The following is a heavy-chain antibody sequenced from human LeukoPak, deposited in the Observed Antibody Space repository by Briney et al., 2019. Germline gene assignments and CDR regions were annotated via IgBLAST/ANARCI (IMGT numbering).Heavy chain of an antibody. CDR2: ISGSGTGT. Sequence: PGGSLRLSCAASGFTFSSSAMSWDRQAPGRGLYWVSAISGSGTGTYYADSVKGRFTISRDNSKNTLYLQMNSLRAEDTAVYYCAKEGGTGTRFDYWGQGTRVTVSS. CDR1: GFTFSSSA. J-gene: IGHJ4*02. CDR3: AKEGGTGTRFDY. D-gene: IGHD1-7*01. V-gene: IGHV3-23*01.